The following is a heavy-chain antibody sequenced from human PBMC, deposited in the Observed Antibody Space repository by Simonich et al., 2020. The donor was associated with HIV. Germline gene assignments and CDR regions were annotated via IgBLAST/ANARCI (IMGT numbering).Heavy chain of an antibody. CDR1: GYSFTTYV. V-gene: IGHV1-18*01. J-gene: IGHJ5*02. CDR3: ASEGTGTRYSFDL. Sequence: QVQLVQSGNEVKKPGASVKVSCKASGYSFTTYVISWMRQAPGQGLEWMGWISPYKGNKKFEQKFQGRVTMTTDTSTNTAYMELRSLRSDDTAVYYCASEGTGTRYSFDLWGQGTLVTVSS. CDR2: ISPYKGNK. D-gene: IGHD1-1*01.